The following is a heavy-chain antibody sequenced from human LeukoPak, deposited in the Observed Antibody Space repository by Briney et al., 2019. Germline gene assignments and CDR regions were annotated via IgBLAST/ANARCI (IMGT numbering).Heavy chain of an antibody. CDR2: ISYDGSNK. CDR3: ASFGVTTHPDY. D-gene: IGHD4-17*01. J-gene: IGHJ4*02. V-gene: IGHV3-30-3*01. Sequence: PGGSLRLSCAASGFTFSSYAMHWVRQAPGKGLEWVAVISYDGSNKYYADSVKGRFTISRDNSKNTLYLQMNSLRAEDTAVYYCASFGVTTHPDYWGQGTLVTVSS. CDR1: GFTFSSYA.